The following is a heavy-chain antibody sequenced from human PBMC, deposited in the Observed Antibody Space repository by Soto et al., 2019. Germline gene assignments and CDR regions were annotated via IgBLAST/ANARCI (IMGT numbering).Heavy chain of an antibody. J-gene: IGHJ6*02. Sequence: QLQLQESGPGLVKPSETLSLTCTVSGGSISSSSYYWGWIRQPPGKGLEWIGSIFYSGSTYYNPSLQSRVTISVDTSNNQFSLKLSSVTAADTAVYYCARHLTYCSAGSCYSDFPYYGMDVWGQGTTVTVSS. CDR2: IFYSGST. D-gene: IGHD2-15*01. CDR1: GGSISSSSYY. V-gene: IGHV4-39*01. CDR3: ARHLTYCSAGSCYSDFPYYGMDV.